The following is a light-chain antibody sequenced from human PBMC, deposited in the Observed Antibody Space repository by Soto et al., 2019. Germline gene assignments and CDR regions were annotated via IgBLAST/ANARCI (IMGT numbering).Light chain of an antibody. CDR1: QDISGY. CDR3: LHHNTFPPFT. J-gene: IGKJ2*01. CDR2: YAS. Sequence: DIQMTQSPSAMSASVGDRVTITCRASQDISGYLAWFQQKPGKAPKRLIYYASSLESGVPSRFSGSRSGTEFTLTISGLQPEHFATYYCLHHNTFPPFTFGQGTKLEIK. V-gene: IGKV1-17*03.